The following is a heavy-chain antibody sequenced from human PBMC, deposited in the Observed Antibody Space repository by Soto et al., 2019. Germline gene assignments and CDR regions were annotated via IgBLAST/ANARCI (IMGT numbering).Heavy chain of an antibody. V-gene: IGHV3-23*01. Sequence: EVQLLESGGGLVQPGGSLRLSCAASGFTFSTYAMSWVRQAPGKGLEWVSAISASGGHTYYADSVKGRFTLSRDNSKNTLYLQMNSLRAEDTAIYYCAKDHRSSGSGSYSEFDYWGQGTLVTVSS. CDR2: ISASGGHT. D-gene: IGHD3-10*01. J-gene: IGHJ4*02. CDR3: AKDHRSSGSGSYSEFDY. CDR1: GFTFSTYA.